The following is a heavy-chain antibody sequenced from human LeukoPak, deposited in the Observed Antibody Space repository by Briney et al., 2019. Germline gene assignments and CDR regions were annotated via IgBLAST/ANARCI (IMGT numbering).Heavy chain of an antibody. CDR3: ATDLVCSGTNCYTGAFDY. J-gene: IGHJ4*02. Sequence: QPGGSLRLSCAASGFIFGSYSMNWVRQAPGKGLEWVSYISSSSSTIYYADSVKGRFTISRDNAKNTLYLQMNSLRAEDTAVYYCATDLVCSGTNCYTGAFDYWGQGTLVTVSS. CDR1: GFIFGSYS. CDR2: ISSSSSTI. V-gene: IGHV3-48*04. D-gene: IGHD2-2*02.